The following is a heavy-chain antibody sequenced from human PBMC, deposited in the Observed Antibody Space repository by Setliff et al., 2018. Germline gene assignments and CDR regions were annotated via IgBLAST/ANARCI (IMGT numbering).Heavy chain of an antibody. CDR2: INHSGST. CDR3: ARGKERITMIVVVTSGAFDI. D-gene: IGHD3-22*01. J-gene: IGHJ3*02. Sequence: SETLSLTCAVYGGSFSGYYWSWIRQPPGKGLEWIGEINHSGSTNYNPSLKSRVTISVDTSKNQFPLKLSSVTAADTAVYYCARGKERITMIVVVTSGAFDIWGQGTMVTVSS. V-gene: IGHV4-34*01. CDR1: GGSFSGYY.